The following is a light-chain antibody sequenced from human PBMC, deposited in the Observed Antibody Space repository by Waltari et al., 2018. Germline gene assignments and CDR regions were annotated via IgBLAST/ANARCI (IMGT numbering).Light chain of an antibody. V-gene: IGKV4-1*01. CDR2: WAS. Sequence: DIVMTQSPDSLAVSLGERATINCKSSQSVLYSSNNKNYLAWYQQKPGQPPKLLIYWASTRESGVPDRFSGSGSGTDFTLTISSLQAEDVAVYYCWQYYSTLTWTFGQGTKVEIK. CDR1: QSVLYSSNNKNY. CDR3: WQYYSTLTWT. J-gene: IGKJ1*01.